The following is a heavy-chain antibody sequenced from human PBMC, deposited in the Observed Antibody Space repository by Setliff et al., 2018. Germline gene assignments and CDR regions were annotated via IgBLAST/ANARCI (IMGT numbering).Heavy chain of an antibody. Sequence: ASVKVSCKASGYTFTTYTMHWARQAPGQRLEWMGWINAGNGNTKHSQKFQGRVTFTRDTSASTAYMELSSLRSEDTAVYYCARGSSVTAAGPQFDPWGQGTLVTVSS. D-gene: IGHD2-21*02. CDR3: ARGSSVTAAGPQFDP. CDR2: INAGNGNT. J-gene: IGHJ5*02. CDR1: GYTFTTYT. V-gene: IGHV1-3*01.